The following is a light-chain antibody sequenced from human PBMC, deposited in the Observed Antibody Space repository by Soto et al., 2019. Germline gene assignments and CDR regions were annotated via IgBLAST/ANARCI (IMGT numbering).Light chain of an antibody. J-gene: IGLJ3*02. CDR1: SRGVGDYNY. V-gene: IGLV2-11*01. CDR3: CSYAGSYTWV. Sequence: QSALTHPRSVSGSPGQSVTISCTGTSRGVGDYNYVSWYQQHPGKAPKLLIYAVNMRPSGVPHRFSGSKSGNTASLTISGLQAEDEADYSCCSYAGSYTWVFGGGTKLTVL. CDR2: AVN.